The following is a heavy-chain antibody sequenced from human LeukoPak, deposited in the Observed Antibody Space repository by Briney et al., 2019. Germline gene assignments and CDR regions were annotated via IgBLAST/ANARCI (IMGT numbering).Heavy chain of an antibody. CDR2: ISGSGGST. CDR1: GFTFSSYA. V-gene: IGHV3-23*01. Sequence: SGGSLRLSCAASGFTFSSYAMSWVRQAPGKGLEWVSAISGSGGSTYYADSVKGRFTISRDNAKNSLYLQMNSLRAEDTAVYYCAKGSYYDSSGSFYFDYWGQGTLVTVS. D-gene: IGHD3-22*01. J-gene: IGHJ4*02. CDR3: AKGSYYDSSGSFYFDY.